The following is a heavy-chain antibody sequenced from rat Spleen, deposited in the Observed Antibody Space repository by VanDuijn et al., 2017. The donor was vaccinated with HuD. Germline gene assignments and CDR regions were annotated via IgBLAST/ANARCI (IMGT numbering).Heavy chain of an antibody. CDR1: GFTFSNYD. D-gene: IGHD1-8*01. CDR2: ISPSGGST. V-gene: IGHV5S13*01. CDR3: ARPHSSHYVMDA. Sequence: EVQLVESGGGLVQPGRSLKLSCAASGFTFSNYDMAWVRQAPTKGLEWVASISPSGGSTYYRDSVKGRFTVSRDNAKNTLYLQMDSLRSEDTATYFCARPHSSHYVMDAWGQGASVTVSS. J-gene: IGHJ4*01.